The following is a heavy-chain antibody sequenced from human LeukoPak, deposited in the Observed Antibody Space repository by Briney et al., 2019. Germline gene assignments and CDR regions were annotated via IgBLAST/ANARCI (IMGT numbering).Heavy chain of an antibody. J-gene: IGHJ4*02. V-gene: IGHV4-39*01. CDR3: ARHLSGTTMAHYFDF. D-gene: IGHD1-1*01. Sequence: SETPSLTCSVSGDSISSARNYWGWIRQSPGKGLEWLASIYSSGSTHSNPSLKSRVSISIDTSKNQFSLKLYSVTASDAAIYYCARHLSGTTMAHYFDFWGQGTLVTVSS. CDR1: GDSISSARNY. CDR2: IYSSGST.